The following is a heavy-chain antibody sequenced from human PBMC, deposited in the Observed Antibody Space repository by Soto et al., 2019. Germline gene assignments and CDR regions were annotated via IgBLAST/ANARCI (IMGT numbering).Heavy chain of an antibody. J-gene: IGHJ4*02. Sequence: PSETLSLTCTVTGDSISSRSYYWGWIRQPPGKGLEWIGSIYYSGSTYNNPSLRSRVSMSIDTSKDQFSLKLKSVTAADTALYFCARQRTSVVTQVYFDVWGPGSLVT. CDR1: GDSISSRSYY. CDR2: IYYSGST. CDR3: ARQRTSVVTQVYFDV. D-gene: IGHD2-21*02. V-gene: IGHV4-39*01.